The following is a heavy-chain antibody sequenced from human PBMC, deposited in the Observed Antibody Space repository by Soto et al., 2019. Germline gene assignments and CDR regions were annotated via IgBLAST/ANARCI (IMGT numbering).Heavy chain of an antibody. CDR3: AKEPVGPDWYFDL. Sequence: DVQLLESGGSLVQPGGSLRLSCAASRFTFRSYAMRWVRQAPGKGLEWVSGISGSGISTHYADSVKGRFTVSRDNSKNTLYLQMNSLRAEDTAVYNCAKEPVGPDWYFDLWGRGTLVTVSS. CDR1: RFTFRSYA. V-gene: IGHV3-23*01. CDR2: ISGSGIST. J-gene: IGHJ2*01.